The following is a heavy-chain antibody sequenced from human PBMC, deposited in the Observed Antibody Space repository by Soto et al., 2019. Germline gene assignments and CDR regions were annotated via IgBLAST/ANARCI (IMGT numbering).Heavy chain of an antibody. CDR1: CYTFPSYD. J-gene: IGHJ6*02. CDR2: MNPNSRNT. V-gene: IGHV1-8*01. Sequence: ASVKVSLKASCYTFPSYDINWVRQATGRGLEWMGWMNPNSRNTGYAQNFHGRVTMTRNTSISTAYMELSSLRSEDTAVYYCARGQRGVLRYFDWLHYFYCGLDVWGQGTTVTVSS. CDR3: ARGQRGVLRYFDWLHYFYCGLDV. D-gene: IGHD3-9*01.